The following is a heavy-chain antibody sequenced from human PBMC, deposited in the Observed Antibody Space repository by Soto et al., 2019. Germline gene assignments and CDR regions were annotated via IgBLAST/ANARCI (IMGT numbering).Heavy chain of an antibody. CDR2: IYRGFST. J-gene: IGHJ3*02. CDR1: GFNVTNTY. D-gene: IGHD6-6*01. CDR3: ARDRSDSSRGDSFDI. V-gene: IGHV3-53*01. Sequence: GGSLRLSCAVSGFNVTNTYMIWVRQAPGKGLEWVSVIYRGFSTFYADSVKGRFTVSRDDSKNTVSLQMNSLRAEDTAVYYCARDRSDSSRGDSFDIWGQGTMVTVSS.